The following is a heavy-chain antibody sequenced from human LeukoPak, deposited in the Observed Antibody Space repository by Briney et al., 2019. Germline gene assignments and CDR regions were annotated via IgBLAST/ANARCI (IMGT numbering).Heavy chain of an antibody. Sequence: PGGSLRLSCAASGFTFSSYEMNWVRQAPGKGLEWVSYISSSGSTIYYADSVKGRFTISRDNAKNSLYLQMNSLRAEDTAVYCCARVSESVLSRSLGFDYWGQGTLVTVAS. CDR3: ARVSESVLSRSLGFDY. CDR2: ISSSGSTI. D-gene: IGHD3-3*01. CDR1: GFTFSSYE. J-gene: IGHJ4*02. V-gene: IGHV3-48*03.